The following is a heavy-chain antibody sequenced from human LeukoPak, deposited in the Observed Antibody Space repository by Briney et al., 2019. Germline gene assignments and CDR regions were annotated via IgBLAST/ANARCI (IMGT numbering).Heavy chain of an antibody. CDR1: GGSISSSSYY. V-gene: IGHV4-39*01. CDR3: ARRRYCSGGSCYDY. CDR2: IYYSGST. Sequence: SGTLSLTCTVSGGSISSSSYYWGWIRQPPGKGLEWIGSIYYSGSTYYNPSLKSRVTISVDTSRNQFSLKLSSVTAADTAVYYCARRRYCSGGSCYDYWGQGTLVTVSS. J-gene: IGHJ4*02. D-gene: IGHD2-15*01.